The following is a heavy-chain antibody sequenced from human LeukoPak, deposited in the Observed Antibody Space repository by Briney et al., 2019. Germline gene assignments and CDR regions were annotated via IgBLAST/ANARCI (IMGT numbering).Heavy chain of an antibody. CDR1: GFIFSSYS. Sequence: GGSLRLSCSASGFIFSSYSMHWVRQAPGKGLDYVSSISSNGGSTYYADSVKGRFTISRDNSKNTLFLQMSSLRTEDTAVYYCASPYSGYDYNFDHWGQGTLVTVSS. CDR2: ISSNGGST. J-gene: IGHJ4*02. CDR3: ASPYSGYDYNFDH. V-gene: IGHV3-64D*06. D-gene: IGHD5-12*01.